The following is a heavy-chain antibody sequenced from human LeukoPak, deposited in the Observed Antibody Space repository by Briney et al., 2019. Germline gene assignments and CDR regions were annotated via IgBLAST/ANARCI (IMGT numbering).Heavy chain of an antibody. V-gene: IGHV3-23*01. Sequence: SGGSLRLSCAASGFTFSSYAMSWVRQAPGKGLEWVSAISGSGGSTYYADSVKGRFTISRDNSKNTLYLPMNSLRAEDTAVYYCAKEGMGSHYYYYMDVWGKGTTVTVSS. CDR1: GFTFSSYA. CDR3: AKEGMGSHYYYYMDV. CDR2: ISGSGGST. D-gene: IGHD5-24*01. J-gene: IGHJ6*03.